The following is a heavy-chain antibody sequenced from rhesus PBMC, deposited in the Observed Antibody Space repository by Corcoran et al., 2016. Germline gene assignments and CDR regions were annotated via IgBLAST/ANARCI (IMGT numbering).Heavy chain of an antibody. CDR1: GCSISRNY. Sequence: QLQLQESGPGLVQPSETLSLTCAVSGCSISRNYWSWIRQPPGQGLEWIGRISGRGGSTDYNPSLKRRVTISTDTSKNQFSLKLSSVTAADTAVYYCARGSGGSWPYFDYWGQGVLVTVSS. CDR2: ISGRGGST. V-gene: IGHV4-173*01. D-gene: IGHD6-25*01. CDR3: ARGSGGSWPYFDY. J-gene: IGHJ4*01.